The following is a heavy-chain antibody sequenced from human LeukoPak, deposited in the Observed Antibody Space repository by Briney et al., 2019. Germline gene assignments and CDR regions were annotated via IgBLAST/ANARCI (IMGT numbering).Heavy chain of an antibody. CDR3: ARANPADFNL. J-gene: IGHJ2*01. D-gene: IGHD1-14*01. CDR2: IRYDGIVT. Sequence: PGGSLRLSCVASEFTFSNYWIHWVRQPPGKGLVWVSRIRYDGIVTNYADSVEGRFTISRDNAKNTVHLQMNSLRDGDTAVYYCARANPADFNLWGRGTLVTVSS. CDR1: EFTFSNYW. V-gene: IGHV3-74*01.